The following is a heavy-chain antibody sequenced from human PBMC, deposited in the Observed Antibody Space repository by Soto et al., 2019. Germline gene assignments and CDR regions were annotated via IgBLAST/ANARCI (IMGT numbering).Heavy chain of an antibody. CDR2: IIPIFGTA. CDR3: ATLPETIAAAAAGDDAFDI. D-gene: IGHD6-13*01. V-gene: IGHV1-69*01. J-gene: IGHJ3*02. CDR1: GGTFSSYA. Sequence: QVQLVQSGAEVKKPGSSVKVSCKASGGTFSSYAISWVRQAPGQGLEWMGGIIPIFGTANYAQKFQGRVTITADESTSTAYMELSSLRSEDTAVYYCATLPETIAAAAAGDDAFDIWGQGTMVTVSS.